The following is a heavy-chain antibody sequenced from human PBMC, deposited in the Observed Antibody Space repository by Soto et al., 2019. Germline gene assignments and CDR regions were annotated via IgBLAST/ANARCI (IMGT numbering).Heavy chain of an antibody. V-gene: IGHV3-7*01. CDR2: IKQDGSEK. D-gene: IGHD2-2*01. CDR1: GFTLSSYW. J-gene: IGHJ6*02. Sequence: GGSLRLSCAASGFTLSSYWMSWVRQAPGKGLEWVANIKQDGSEKYYVDSVKGRFTISRDNAKNSLYLQMNSLRAEDTALYYCARDPNIVLVPAALRSYYYYYGMDVWGQGTTVTVSS. CDR3: ARDPNIVLVPAALRSYYYYYGMDV.